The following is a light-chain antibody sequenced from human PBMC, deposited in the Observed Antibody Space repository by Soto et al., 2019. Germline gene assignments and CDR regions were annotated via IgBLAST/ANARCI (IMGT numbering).Light chain of an antibody. V-gene: IGKV3-20*01. CDR2: GAS. CDR1: RGVSANY. J-gene: IGKJ1*01. Sequence: ENLLTQSPGTLSLSPGEGATLSCRASRGVSANYLAWYQQKPGQAPTLLIYGASIRAAGIPDRFSGSGSGTDFILTIRRLQPDDFGVYYCQQYGSSPRTFGQGTKLDIK. CDR3: QQYGSSPRT.